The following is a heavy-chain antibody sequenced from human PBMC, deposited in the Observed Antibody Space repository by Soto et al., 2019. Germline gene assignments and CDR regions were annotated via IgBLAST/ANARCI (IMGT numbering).Heavy chain of an antibody. CDR2: IYYSGST. V-gene: IGHV4-30-4*01. J-gene: IGHJ4*02. CDR3: ARDGFFGRSGYFDY. D-gene: IGHD3-3*01. Sequence: PSETLSLTCTVSDDSISSGDYYWNWIRQAPGKGLQWIGNIYYSGSTDYSPSLRSRVFISMDTSKNQFSLRLSSVTAADTAVYYCARDGFFGRSGYFDYWGKG. CDR1: DDSISSGDYY.